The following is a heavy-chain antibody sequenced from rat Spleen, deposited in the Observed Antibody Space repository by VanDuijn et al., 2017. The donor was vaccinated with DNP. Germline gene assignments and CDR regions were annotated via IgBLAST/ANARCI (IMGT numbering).Heavy chain of an antibody. CDR1: GFSLTSFS. CDR3: TRDPNSSYWFFDL. CDR2: MWYDGDA. J-gene: IGHJ1*01. V-gene: IGHV2-63*01. D-gene: IGHD5-1*01. Sequence: QVQLKESGPGLVQPSEILSPTCTVSGFSLTSFSVSWVRQSSGKGPEWLGRMWYDGDAAYNPALKSRLIITRDTSKNQVFLKMNSLQADDSGTYYCTRDPNSSYWFFDLWGPGTMVTVSS.